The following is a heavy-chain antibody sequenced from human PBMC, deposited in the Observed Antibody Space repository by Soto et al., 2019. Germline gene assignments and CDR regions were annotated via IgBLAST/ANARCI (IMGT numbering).Heavy chain of an antibody. V-gene: IGHV4-59*02. CDR1: GGAVSSYH. J-gene: IGHJ4*02. Sequence: QGQLRESGSGLVKPSETLSLTCTLSGGAVSSYHWSWIRQAPGQGLELIGYIFDSRTTYYNPSLNSRVTLSVDTSKNQFSLRLTSVTAADAAVYYCASEEPGGFRFDYWGQGTLVPVSS. CDR3: ASEEPGGFRFDY. CDR2: IFDSRTT. D-gene: IGHD2-15*01.